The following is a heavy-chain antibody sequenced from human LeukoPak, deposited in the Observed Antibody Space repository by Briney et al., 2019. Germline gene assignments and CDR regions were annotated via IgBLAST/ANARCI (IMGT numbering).Heavy chain of an antibody. Sequence: GGSLRLSCAASGFTFSTYAMTWVRQAPGKGLEWISGISGSGGSTYYADSVKGRFTISRDNSKNTLYLQMNSLRAEDTAVYYCARAPSGAYCSASSCGYLAYWGKGNLVTVSS. CDR1: GFTFSTYA. V-gene: IGHV3-23*01. J-gene: IGHJ4*02. D-gene: IGHD2-15*01. CDR2: ISGSGGST. CDR3: ARAPSGAYCSASSCGYLAY.